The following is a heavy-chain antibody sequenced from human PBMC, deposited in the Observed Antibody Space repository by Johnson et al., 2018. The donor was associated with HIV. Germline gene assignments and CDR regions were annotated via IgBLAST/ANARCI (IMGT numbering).Heavy chain of an antibody. D-gene: IGHD1-26*01. CDR2: IRNKANSYTS. J-gene: IGHJ3*02. CDR3: AREPEGWAFDI. V-gene: IGHV3-72*01. Sequence: VQLVESGGGVVQPGRSLRLSCAASGFTFSDHYMDWVRQAPGKGLEWVGRIRNKANSYTSEYAASVKGRFTISRDDSKNSLYLQMNSLKTEDTAVYYCAREPEGWAFDIWGQGTMVTVSS. CDR1: GFTFSDHY.